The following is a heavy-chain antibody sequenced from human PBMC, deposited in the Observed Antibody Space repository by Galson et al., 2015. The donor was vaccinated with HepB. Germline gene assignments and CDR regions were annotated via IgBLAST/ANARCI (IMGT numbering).Heavy chain of an antibody. CDR2: ISTSSSYT. CDR1: GFTFSDYY. Sequence: SLRLSCAASGFTFSDYYMSWLRQAPEKGLEWVSYISTSSSYTNYADSAKGRFTISRDNAKNSLYLQMHSLRGEDTAVYYCARHPDWGMGTHSFDYWGQGTLVTVSS. CDR3: ARHPDWGMGTHSFDY. V-gene: IGHV3-11*06. J-gene: IGHJ4*02. D-gene: IGHD3-16*01.